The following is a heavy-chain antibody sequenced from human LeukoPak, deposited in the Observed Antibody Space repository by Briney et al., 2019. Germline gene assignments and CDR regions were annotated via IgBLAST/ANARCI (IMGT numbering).Heavy chain of an antibody. V-gene: IGHV1-3*01. CDR1: GYTFTSYA. CDR2: INAGNGNT. Sequence: ASVKVSRKASGYTFTSYAMHWVRQAPGQRLEWMGWINAGNGNTKYSQKFQGRVTITRDTSASTAYMELSSLRSEDTAVYYCGGSGFGELYTLDYWGQGTLVTVSS. CDR3: GGSGFGELYTLDY. D-gene: IGHD3-10*01. J-gene: IGHJ4*02.